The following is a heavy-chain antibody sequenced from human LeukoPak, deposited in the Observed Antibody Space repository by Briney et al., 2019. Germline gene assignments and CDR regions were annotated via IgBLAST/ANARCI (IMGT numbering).Heavy chain of an antibody. D-gene: IGHD3-10*01. CDR2: ISTKNGNT. J-gene: IGHJ4*02. CDR3: ARDGYIVYYYGSGSYYNARHFDY. CDR1: GYTFTGYY. Sequence: GASVKVSCKASGYTFTGYYMHWVRQAPGQGLEWMGWISTKNGNTNYAQKLQGRVTVTTDTSTSTAHMELRSLRSDDTAVYYCARDGYIVYYYGSGSYYNARHFDYWGQGTLVTVSS. V-gene: IGHV1-18*04.